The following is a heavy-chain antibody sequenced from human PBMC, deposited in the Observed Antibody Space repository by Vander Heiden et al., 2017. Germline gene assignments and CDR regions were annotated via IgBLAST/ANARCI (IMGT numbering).Heavy chain of an antibody. CDR2: ISGTSGST. CDR3: AKDIFGDYGGPDY. J-gene: IGHJ4*02. D-gene: IGHD4-17*01. CDR1: GFTISTYA. V-gene: IGHV3-23*01. Sequence: EVQLLESGGGLVQPGGSLRLSCAASGFTISTYAINWGRQAPGKGLQWVSGISGTSGSTYYADSVKGRFTISRDKSKNTLYLQMNSLRAEDTAVYYCAKDIFGDYGGPDYWGLGTLVTVSS.